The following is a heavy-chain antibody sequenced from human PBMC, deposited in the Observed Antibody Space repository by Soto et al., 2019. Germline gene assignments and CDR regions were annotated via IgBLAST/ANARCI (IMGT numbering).Heavy chain of an antibody. CDR3: ARGVPAATNYYYYGMDV. CDR1: GYTFTSYA. J-gene: IGHJ6*02. D-gene: IGHD2-15*01. V-gene: IGHV1-3*01. Sequence: GASVKVSCKASGYTFTSYAMHWVRQAPGQRLEWMGWINAGNGSTKYSQKFQGRVTITRDTSASTAYMELSSLRSEDTAVYYCARGVPAATNYYYYGMDVWGQGTTVTVSS. CDR2: INAGNGST.